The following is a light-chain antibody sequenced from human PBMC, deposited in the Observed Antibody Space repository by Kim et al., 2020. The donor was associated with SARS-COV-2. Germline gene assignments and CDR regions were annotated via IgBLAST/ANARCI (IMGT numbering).Light chain of an antibody. Sequence: VTPGERATLSCRADQNIGTYLAWYQQKPGQAPRFLISGASTRATGVPARFTGSGSGTEFTLTISSLQSEDFAVYHCQQYNNWPWTFGQGTKVDIK. CDR2: GAS. CDR3: QQYNNWPWT. CDR1: QNIGTY. V-gene: IGKV3-15*01. J-gene: IGKJ1*01.